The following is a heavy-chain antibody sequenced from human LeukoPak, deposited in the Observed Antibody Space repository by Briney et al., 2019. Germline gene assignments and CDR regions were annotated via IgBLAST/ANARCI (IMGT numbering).Heavy chain of an antibody. CDR3: ARRFPRVNPEYYYDSSGYCLDY. CDR1: GGSINSASYC. CDR2: INHSGST. D-gene: IGHD3-22*01. Sequence: SETLSLTCTVSGGSINSASYCWGWIRQSPGKGLEWIGEINHSGSTNYNPSLKSRVTISLDTSKNQFSLKVRSVTAADTAVYYCARRFPRVNPEYYYDSSGYCLDYWGQGTLVTVSS. V-gene: IGHV4-39*07. J-gene: IGHJ4*02.